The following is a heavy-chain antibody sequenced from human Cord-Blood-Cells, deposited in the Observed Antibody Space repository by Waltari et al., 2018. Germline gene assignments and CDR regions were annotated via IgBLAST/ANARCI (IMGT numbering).Heavy chain of an antibody. CDR3: AKDSESGSYFGDYYYYYGMDV. J-gene: IGHJ6*02. V-gene: IGHV3-30*02. CDR1: GFTFSSYG. CDR2: IRYDGSNK. Sequence: QVQLVESGGGVVQPGGSLRLSCAASGFTFSSYGMHWVRQAPGKGLEWVAFIRYDGSNKYYAESVKGRFTISRDNSKNTLYLQMNSLRAEDTAVYYCAKDSESGSYFGDYYYYYGMDVWGQGTTVTVSS. D-gene: IGHD1-26*01.